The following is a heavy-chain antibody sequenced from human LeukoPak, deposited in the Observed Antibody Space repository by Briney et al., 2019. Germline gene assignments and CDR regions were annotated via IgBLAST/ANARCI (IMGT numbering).Heavy chain of an antibody. J-gene: IGHJ4*02. CDR3: ARDVEYSSLSEPSPY. CDR2: IYSGGST. Sequence: PGGSLRLSCAASGFTVSSNYMSWVRQAPGNGLEWVSVIYSGGSTYYADSVKGRFTISRDNSKNTLYLQMNSLRAEDTAVYYCARDVEYSSLSEPSPYWGQGTLVTVSS. D-gene: IGHD6-6*01. V-gene: IGHV3-66*01. CDR1: GFTVSSNY.